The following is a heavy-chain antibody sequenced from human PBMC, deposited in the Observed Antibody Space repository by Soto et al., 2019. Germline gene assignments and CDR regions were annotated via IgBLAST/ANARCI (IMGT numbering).Heavy chain of an antibody. Sequence: PGGSLRLSCAASGFTFSSYGMHWVRQAPGKGLEWVAVISYDGSNKYYADSVKGRFTISRDNSKNTLYLQMNSLRAEDTAVYYCAKQSTQTRTYYDFWSGYWTAFDPWGQGILVTVSS. CDR1: GFTFSSYG. J-gene: IGHJ5*02. D-gene: IGHD3-3*01. CDR2: ISYDGSNK. V-gene: IGHV3-30*18. CDR3: AKQSTQTRTYYDFWSGYWTAFDP.